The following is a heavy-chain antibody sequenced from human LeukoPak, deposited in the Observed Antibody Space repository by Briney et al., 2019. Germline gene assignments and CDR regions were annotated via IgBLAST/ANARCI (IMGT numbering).Heavy chain of an antibody. CDR2: ISSSSSYI. CDR3: ARARSSGWASDY. D-gene: IGHD6-19*01. CDR1: GFTFSSYS. J-gene: IGHJ4*02. V-gene: IGHV3-21*01. Sequence: PGGSLRLSCAASGFTFSSYSMNWVRQAPGKGLEWVSSISSSSSYIYYADSVKGRFTISRDNAKNSLYLQMNSLRAEDTAVYYCARARSSGWASDYWGQGTLVTVSP.